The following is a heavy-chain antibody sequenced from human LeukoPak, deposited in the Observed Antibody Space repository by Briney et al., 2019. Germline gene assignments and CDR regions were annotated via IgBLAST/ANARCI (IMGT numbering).Heavy chain of an antibody. V-gene: IGHV1-2*02. J-gene: IGHJ4*02. CDR1: GYTFTGYY. Sequence: ASVKVSCKASGYTFTGYYMHWVRQAPGQGLEWMGWVNPNSGGTNYAQKLQGRVTMTTDTSTSTAYMELRGLRSDDTAVYYCARRVPAAIYYFDYWGQGTLVTVSS. CDR3: ARRVPAAIYYFDY. D-gene: IGHD2-2*01. CDR2: VNPNSGGT.